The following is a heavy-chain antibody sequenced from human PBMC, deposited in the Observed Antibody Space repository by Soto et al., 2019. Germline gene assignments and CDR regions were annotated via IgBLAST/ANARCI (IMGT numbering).Heavy chain of an antibody. CDR3: ARVQSGSDALYYFDY. V-gene: IGHV4-59*01. J-gene: IGHJ4*02. CDR2: IYYSGST. CDR1: GGSISGYY. D-gene: IGHD1-26*01. Sequence: KPSETLSLTCTVSGGSISGYYWSWIRQPPGQGLEWIGYIYYSGSTNYNPSLKSRVTISVDTSKNQFSLKLSSVTAADTAVYYCARVQSGSDALYYFDYWGQGTLVTVSS.